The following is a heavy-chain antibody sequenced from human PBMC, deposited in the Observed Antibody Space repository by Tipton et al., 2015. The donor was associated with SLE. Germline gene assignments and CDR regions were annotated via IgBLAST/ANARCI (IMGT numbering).Heavy chain of an antibody. CDR2: VYYTGNT. J-gene: IGHJ4*02. Sequence: SSYGMHWVRQAPGKGLEWVGTVYYTGNTFYNPSLKSRVTILVDTSKNQFSLKLSSVTAADTAVYYCARDEYRYDATGYHLLGHFDFWGQGTLVTVSS. CDR3: ARDEYRYDATGYHLLGHFDF. V-gene: IGHV4-39*07. CDR1: SSYG. D-gene: IGHD3-22*01.